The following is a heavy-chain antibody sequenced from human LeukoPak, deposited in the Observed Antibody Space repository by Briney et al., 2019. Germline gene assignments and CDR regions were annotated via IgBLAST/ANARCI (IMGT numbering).Heavy chain of an antibody. D-gene: IGHD5-18*01. J-gene: IGHJ4*02. CDR2: INHSGST. CDR3: ARVRRTARRYFDY. V-gene: IGHV4-34*01. Sequence: SETLSLTCAVYGGSFSGYYWSWIRQPPGKGLEWIGEINHSGSTNYNPSLKSRVTISVDTSKNQFSLKLSSVTAADTAVYYCARVRRTARRYFDYWGQGTLVTVSS. CDR1: GGSFSGYY.